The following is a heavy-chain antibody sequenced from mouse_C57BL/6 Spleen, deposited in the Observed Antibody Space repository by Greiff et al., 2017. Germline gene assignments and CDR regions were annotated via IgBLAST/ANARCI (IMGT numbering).Heavy chain of an antibody. D-gene: IGHD6-1*01. CDR3: AREPPAY. J-gene: IGHJ3*01. CDR1: GYSITSGYY. V-gene: IGHV3-6*01. Sequence: VQLKESGPGLVKPSQSLSLTCSVTGYSITSGYYWNWIRQFPGNKLEWMGYISYDGSNNYNPSLKNRISITRDTSKNQFFLKLNSVATEDTATYYCAREPPAYWGQGTLVTVSA. CDR2: ISYDGSN.